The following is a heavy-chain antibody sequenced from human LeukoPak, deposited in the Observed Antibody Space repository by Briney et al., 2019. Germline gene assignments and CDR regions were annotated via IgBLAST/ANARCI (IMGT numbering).Heavy chain of an antibody. CDR1: GFTFSRYA. D-gene: IGHD3-10*01. CDR3: AKVGWFGEFTQNYYYYYYMDV. CDR2: ISGSGGST. Sequence: PGGSLRLSCAASGFTFSRYAMSWVRQAPGKGLEWVSAISGSGGSTYYADSVKGRFTISRDNSKNTLYLQMNSLRAEDTAVYYCAKVGWFGEFTQNYYYYYYMDVWGKGTTVTISS. J-gene: IGHJ6*03. V-gene: IGHV3-23*01.